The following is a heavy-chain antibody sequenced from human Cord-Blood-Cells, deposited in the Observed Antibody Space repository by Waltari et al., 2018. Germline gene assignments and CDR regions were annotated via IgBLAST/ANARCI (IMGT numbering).Heavy chain of an antibody. CDR2: IYYSGST. D-gene: IGHD6-13*01. J-gene: IGHJ5*02. CDR3: AREEEAAAGNWFDP. Sequence: QVQLQESGPGLVKPSETLSLTCTVSGGSISSHYWSWIRPPPGKGLEWIGYIYYSGSTNYNPSLKSRVTISVDTSKNQFSLKLSSVTAADTAVYYCAREEEAAAGNWFDPWGQGTLVTVSS. CDR1: GGSISSHY. V-gene: IGHV4-59*11.